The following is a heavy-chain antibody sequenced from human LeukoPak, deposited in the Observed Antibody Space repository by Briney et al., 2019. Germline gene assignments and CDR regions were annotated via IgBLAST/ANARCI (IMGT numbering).Heavy chain of an antibody. D-gene: IGHD3-3*01. CDR2: ISTYTGNA. CDR1: GYSFITHG. V-gene: IGHV1-18*01. CDR3: ARDLAVLGVVFTSYMDV. Sequence: ASVKVSCKASGYSFITHGITWVRQAPGQGLQWVGWISTYTGNAHYAQRLQDRVTLSKDTATTIAYLEVRNLRSDDTAVYYCARDLAVLGVVFTSYMDVWGKGTPVIVSS. J-gene: IGHJ6*03.